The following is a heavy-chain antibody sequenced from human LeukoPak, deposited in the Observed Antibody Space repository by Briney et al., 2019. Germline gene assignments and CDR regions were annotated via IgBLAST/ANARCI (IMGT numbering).Heavy chain of an antibody. V-gene: IGHV1-69*06. J-gene: IGHJ3*02. D-gene: IGHD2-2*01. CDR1: GGTFSSYG. CDR2: IIPIFETT. CDR3: ARDLAVPAAIHGAYEM. Sequence: GSSVKVSCKTSGGTFSSYGITWVRQAPGQGLEWMGGIIPIFETTNYAQKFQGRLTISADTSTTTAYMELSSLRSEDTAVYYCARDLAVPAAIHGAYEMWGQGTVVTVSP.